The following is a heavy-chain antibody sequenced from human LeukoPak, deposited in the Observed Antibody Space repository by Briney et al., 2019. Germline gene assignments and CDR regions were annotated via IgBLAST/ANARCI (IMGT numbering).Heavy chain of an antibody. D-gene: IGHD4-23*01. V-gene: IGHV4-59*01. CDR2: IYNSGST. CDR3: ARGNRRAIDY. CDR1: GGSISNYY. Sequence: SETLSLTCTVSGGSISNYYWNWIRQPPGKGLEWIGYIYNSGSTNYNPSLKSRVTMSVNTSKNQFSLNLSSVTAADTAVYYCARGNRRAIDYWVQGTLVTVSS. J-gene: IGHJ4*02.